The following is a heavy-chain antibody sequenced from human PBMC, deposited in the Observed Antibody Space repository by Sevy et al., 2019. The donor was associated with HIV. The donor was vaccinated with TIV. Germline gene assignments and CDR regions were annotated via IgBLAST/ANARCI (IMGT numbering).Heavy chain of an antibody. J-gene: IGHJ4*02. Sequence: SETLSLTCTVSGGSITSLYWNWIRQPPGKGLEWIANIYYNGHINYNPYLKSPVTLSLDTSKNQFSLRPSSVTAADTAMYYCAGENAWGRGYSWGQGTRVTVSS. V-gene: IGHV4-59*08. CDR2: IYYNGHI. D-gene: IGHD1-26*01. CDR1: GGSITSLY. CDR3: AGENAWGRGYS.